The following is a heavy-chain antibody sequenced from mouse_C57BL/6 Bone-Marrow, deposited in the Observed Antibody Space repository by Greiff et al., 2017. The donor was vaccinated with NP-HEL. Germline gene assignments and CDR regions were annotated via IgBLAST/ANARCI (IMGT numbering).Heavy chain of an antibody. V-gene: IGHV7-3*01. Sequence: EVMLVESGGGLVQPGGSLSLSCAASGFTFTDYYMSWVRQPPGKALEWLGFIRNKANGYTTEYSASVKGRFTISIDNSQSILYLQMNALRAEASATYYCARYIRTFFDYWGQGTTLTVSS. J-gene: IGHJ2*01. CDR1: GFTFTDYY. CDR2: IRNKANGYTT. CDR3: ARYIRTFFDY.